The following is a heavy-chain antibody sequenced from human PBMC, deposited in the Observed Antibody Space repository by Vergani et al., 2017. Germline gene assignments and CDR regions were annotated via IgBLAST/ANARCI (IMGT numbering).Heavy chain of an antibody. CDR2: INPNSGGT. Sequence: QVQLVQSGAEVKKPGASVKVSCKASGYTFTGYYMHWVRQAPGQGLEWMGWINPNSGGTNYAQKFQARVTRTRDTSISTAYMGLSRLRSDDTAVYYVSSGVLVVAATPIGIVYWGQGTLVTVSS. D-gene: IGHD2-15*01. J-gene: IGHJ4*02. CDR1: GYTFTGYY. CDR3: SSGVLVVAATPIGIVY. V-gene: IGHV1-2*02.